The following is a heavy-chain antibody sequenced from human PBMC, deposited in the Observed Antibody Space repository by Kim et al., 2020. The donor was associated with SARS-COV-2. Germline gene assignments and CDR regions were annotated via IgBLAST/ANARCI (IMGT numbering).Heavy chain of an antibody. CDR1: GFTFSTYT. CDR3: ARGPYSDYYNFFDI. J-gene: IGHJ3*02. Sequence: GGSLRLSCAASGFTFSTYTMNWVRQAPGKGLEWVSYISISISTIYYADSVKGRFTISRDNAKNSLYLQMNSLRDEDTAVYYCARGPYSDYYNFFDIWGQGTMVTVSS. V-gene: IGHV3-48*02. D-gene: IGHD1-1*01. CDR2: ISISISTI.